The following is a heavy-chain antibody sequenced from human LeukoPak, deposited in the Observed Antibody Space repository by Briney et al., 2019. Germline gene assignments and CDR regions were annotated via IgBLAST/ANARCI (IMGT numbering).Heavy chain of an antibody. CDR3: ARYRGGYDYYYGMDV. CDR1: GYIFNSYY. Sequence: SSVKVSCKASGYIFNSYYMHWVRQAAGPGVGCWRVFNASGGSTSYAKKFEGRVTMTRDTSTSTVYMELSSLRSEDTAVDYCARYRGGYDYYYGMDVWGQGTTVTVSS. J-gene: IGHJ6*02. D-gene: IGHD6-19*01. V-gene: IGHV1-46*02. CDR2: FNASGGST.